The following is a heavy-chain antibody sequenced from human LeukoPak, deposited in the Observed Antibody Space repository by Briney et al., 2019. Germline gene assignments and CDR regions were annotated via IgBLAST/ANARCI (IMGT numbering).Heavy chain of an antibody. CDR1: GFTFSSYA. V-gene: IGHV3-23*01. D-gene: IGHD2-15*01. CDR3: AKESWPEDTVPTEIDY. J-gene: IGHJ4*02. Sequence: PGGSLRLSCAASGFTFSSYAMSWVRQAPGKGLEWVSAISGSGGSTYYADSVEGRFTISRDNSKNTLYLQMNSLRAEDTAVYYCAKESWPEDTVPTEIDYWGQGTLVTVSS. CDR2: ISGSGGST.